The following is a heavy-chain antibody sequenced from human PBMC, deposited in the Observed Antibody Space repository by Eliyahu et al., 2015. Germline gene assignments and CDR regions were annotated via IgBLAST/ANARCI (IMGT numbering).Heavy chain of an antibody. CDR1: XESSAGXYH. CDR2: MSDSGNT. J-gene: IGHJ6*02. D-gene: IGHD3-10*01. Sequence: LTCAVSXESSAGXYHXAWIRPAPGRGLEWIGQMSDSGNTNFRPSLANRVSMSPDASKKRISLKLSSVTAADTGVYFCARGRREFLMNGWHYFGLDVWGRGTTVTVS. CDR3: ARGRREFLMNGWHYFGLDV. V-gene: IGHV4-34*01.